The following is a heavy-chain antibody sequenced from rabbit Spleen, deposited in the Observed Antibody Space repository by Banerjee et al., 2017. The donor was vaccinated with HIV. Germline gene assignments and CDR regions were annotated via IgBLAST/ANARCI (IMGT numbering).Heavy chain of an antibody. Sequence: QSLEESGGDLVKPGASLTLTCKASGFDFSRGYDMCWVRQAPGKGLEWIACINAATAKPVYATWAKGRFTISRTSSTTVTLQMTSLTAADTATYFCARDLASNNGFYFNLWGPGTLVTVS. CDR1: GFDFSRGYD. V-gene: IGHV1S40*01. D-gene: IGHD1-1*01. CDR2: INAATAKP. CDR3: ARDLASNNGFYFNL. J-gene: IGHJ4*01.